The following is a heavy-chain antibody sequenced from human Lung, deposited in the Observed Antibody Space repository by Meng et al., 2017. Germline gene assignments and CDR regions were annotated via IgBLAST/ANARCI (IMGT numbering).Heavy chain of an antibody. J-gene: IGHJ4*02. CDR3: AKYSYGLGDYFDY. Sequence: GGSLRPSCAASGFSFSSYAMSWVRHAPGKGLEWVSALSGGGFTTYYADSVKGRFTISRHNSKNTLYLQMNSLRAEDTALYYCAKYSYGLGDYFDYWGQGALVTVSS. CDR1: GFSFSSYA. CDR2: LSGGGFTT. V-gene: IGHV3-23*01. D-gene: IGHD3-10*01.